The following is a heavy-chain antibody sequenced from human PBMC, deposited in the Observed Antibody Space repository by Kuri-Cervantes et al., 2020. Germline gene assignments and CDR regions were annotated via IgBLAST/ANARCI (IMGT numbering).Heavy chain of an antibody. Sequence: GSLRLSCTVSGGSISSSSYYWGWIRQPPGKGLEWIGYIYYSGSTNYNPSLKSRVTISVDTSKNQFSLKLSSVTAADTAVYYCASSEIAAAGVISYWGQGTLVTVSS. J-gene: IGHJ4*02. CDR1: GGSISSSSYY. V-gene: IGHV4-61*05. CDR3: ASSEIAAAGVISY. CDR2: IYYSGST. D-gene: IGHD6-13*01.